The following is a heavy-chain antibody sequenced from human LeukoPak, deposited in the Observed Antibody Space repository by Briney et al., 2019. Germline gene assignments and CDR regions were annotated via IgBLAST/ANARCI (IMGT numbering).Heavy chain of an antibody. CDR1: GFTFRSYA. J-gene: IGHJ4*02. CDR2: ISYDGSNK. V-gene: IGHV3-30-3*01. Sequence: GRSLRLSYAASGFTFRSYAMHWVRQAPGKGLEWVAVISYDGSNKYYAASVKGRFTISRDNSKNTVYLQMNSLRVEDTALYYCVRSLDYWGQGTLVTVSS. CDR3: VRSLDY.